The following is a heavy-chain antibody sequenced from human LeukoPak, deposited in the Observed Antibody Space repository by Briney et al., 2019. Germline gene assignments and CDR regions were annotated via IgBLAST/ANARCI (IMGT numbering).Heavy chain of an antibody. V-gene: IGHV1-2*02. Sequence: ASVKVFCKASGYTFTGYYMHWVRQAPGQGLEWMGWINPNSGGTNYAQKFQGRVTMTRDTSISTAYMELSRLRSDDTAVYYCAYRVWQTDAFDIWGQGTMVTVSS. CDR2: INPNSGGT. CDR3: AYRVWQTDAFDI. CDR1: GYTFTGYY. J-gene: IGHJ3*02. D-gene: IGHD2-21*01.